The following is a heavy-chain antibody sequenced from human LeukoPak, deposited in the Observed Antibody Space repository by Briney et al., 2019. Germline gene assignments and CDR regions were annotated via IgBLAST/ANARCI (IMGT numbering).Heavy chain of an antibody. CDR1: GFTFSSYS. D-gene: IGHD2-8*01. CDR3: AKRRLKAGFDY. V-gene: IGHV3-23*01. CDR2: ISGSGGST. J-gene: IGHJ4*02. Sequence: GSLRLSCAASGFTFSSYSMNWVRQAPGKGLEWVSAISGSGGSTYYADSVKGRFTISRDNSKNTLYLQMNSLRAEDTAVYYCAKRRLKAGFDYRGQGTLVTVSS.